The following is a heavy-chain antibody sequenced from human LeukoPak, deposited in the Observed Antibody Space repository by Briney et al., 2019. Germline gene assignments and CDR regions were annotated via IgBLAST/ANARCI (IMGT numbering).Heavy chain of an antibody. CDR3: ARHVYGRHQLQSYHFDY. D-gene: IGHD5-24*01. Sequence: SETLSLTXDVSGYSISSGHYWGWIRQSPGKGLEWIASMYKSGSTYFKSSLKSRVTISLDTPKNQFSLTLNSVTAADTAIYYCARHVYGRHQLQSYHFDYWGQGILVTVSS. CDR1: GYSISSGHY. J-gene: IGHJ4*02. V-gene: IGHV4-38-2*01. CDR2: MYKSGST.